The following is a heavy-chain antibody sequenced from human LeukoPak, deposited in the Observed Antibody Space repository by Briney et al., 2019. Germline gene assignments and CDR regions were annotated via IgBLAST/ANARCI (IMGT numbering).Heavy chain of an antibody. Sequence: GASVKVSSKAAGYTFTNYDINWGRQATGQGLEWMGYMNPNSGITTYAQKFQGRVTMTRNTAISTAYMELSSLRSEDTAVYYCARVPRELGAYWGQGTLVTVSS. J-gene: IGHJ4*02. CDR1: GYTFTNYD. V-gene: IGHV1-8*01. CDR3: ARVPRELGAY. D-gene: IGHD3-16*01. CDR2: MNPNSGIT.